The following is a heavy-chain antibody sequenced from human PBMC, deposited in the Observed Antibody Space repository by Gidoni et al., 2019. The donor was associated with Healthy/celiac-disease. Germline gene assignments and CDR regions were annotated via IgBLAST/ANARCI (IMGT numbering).Heavy chain of an antibody. D-gene: IGHD2-15*01. CDR3: AKDTLHCSGGSCSTDHDAFDI. CDR1: GFTFSSYA. J-gene: IGHJ3*02. Sequence: EVQLLVSGGGLVQPGGSLRLSCAASGFTFSSYAMSWVRQAPGKGLEWVSAISGSGGSTYYADSVKGRFTISRDNSKNTLYLQMNSLRAEDTAVYYCAKDTLHCSGGSCSTDHDAFDIWGQGTMVTVSS. CDR2: ISGSGGST. V-gene: IGHV3-23*01.